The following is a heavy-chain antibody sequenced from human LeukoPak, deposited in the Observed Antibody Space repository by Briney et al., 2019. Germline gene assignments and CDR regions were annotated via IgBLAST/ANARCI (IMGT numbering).Heavy chain of an antibody. D-gene: IGHD6-13*01. CDR2: INRDGGLT. J-gene: IGHJ3*01. V-gene: IGHV3-74*01. CDR3: AREEHRLAEAGTSAFDL. Sequence: GGSLRLSCVASGFTFSENWMHWVRQAPGKGLAWVSHINRDGGLTNYADSVKGRFTISRDNTRNTVYLQMSSLRVEDTAIYFCAREEHRLAEAGTSAFDLGGQGTLVTVSP. CDR1: GFTFSENW.